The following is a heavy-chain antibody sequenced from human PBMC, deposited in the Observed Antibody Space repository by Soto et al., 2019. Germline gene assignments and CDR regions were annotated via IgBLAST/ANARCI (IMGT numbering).Heavy chain of an antibody. CDR3: ARGGSGSYSDS. D-gene: IGHD1-26*01. V-gene: IGHV4-39*01. CDR2: IYYSRST. J-gene: IGHJ4*02. Sequence: QLQLQESGPGLVKPSETLSLTCTVSGGSISSNNYYWGWIRQPPGKGLEWIGSIYYSRSTYYNPSRKRRVTISVDTSKNQFSLKMSSVTAADTAVYYCARGGSGSYSDSWGQGTLVTVSS. CDR1: GGSISSNNYY.